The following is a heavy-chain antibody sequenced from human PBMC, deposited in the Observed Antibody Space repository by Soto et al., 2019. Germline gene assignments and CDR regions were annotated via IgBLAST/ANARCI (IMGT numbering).Heavy chain of an antibody. D-gene: IGHD7-27*01. CDR2: ISGSGGST. CDR1: GFTFSIFA. V-gene: IGHV3-23*01. Sequence: GGSLRLSCAASGFTFSIFAMSWARQSPGKGLEWVSTISGSGGSTYYADAVKGRFTISRDNSMGTLYLQMKSLRVEDTAIYYCAKEVSLGSTVDLGYWGQGTLVTVSS. J-gene: IGHJ4*02. CDR3: AKEVSLGSTVDLGY.